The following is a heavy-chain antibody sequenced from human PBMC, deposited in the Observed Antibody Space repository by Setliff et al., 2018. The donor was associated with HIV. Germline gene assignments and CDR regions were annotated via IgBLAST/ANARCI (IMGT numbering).Heavy chain of an antibody. CDR1: GFTFSRYA. J-gene: IGHJ6*02. V-gene: IGHV3-23*01. Sequence: GGSLRLSCAVSGFTFSRYAMSWVRQAPGKGLEWVSGISSTGGTTYYADSVKGRFTISRDNSKNTLFLQVKSLTAEDTAIYYCARYPGRYNGMDVWGQGTTVTVSS. CDR2: ISSTGGTT. D-gene: IGHD1-20*01. CDR3: ARYPGRYNGMDV.